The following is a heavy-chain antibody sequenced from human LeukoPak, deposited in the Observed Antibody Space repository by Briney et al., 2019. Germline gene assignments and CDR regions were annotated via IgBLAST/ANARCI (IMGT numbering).Heavy chain of an antibody. CDR1: SGSFSGYY. Sequence: SETLSLICAVYSGSFSGYYWTWFRQPPGKGLEWIGEFNHNWGAKYNPSLKSRVTISVDTSKNHLSLSLNSVTAADTAVYYCAASLWFGIYPDYWGQGSLVTVSS. J-gene: IGHJ4*02. D-gene: IGHD3-10*01. CDR3: AASLWFGIYPDY. CDR2: FNHNWGA. V-gene: IGHV4-34*01.